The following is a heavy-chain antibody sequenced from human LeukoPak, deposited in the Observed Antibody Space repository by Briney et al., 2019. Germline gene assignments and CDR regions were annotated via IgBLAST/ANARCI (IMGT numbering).Heavy chain of an antibody. Sequence: PGGSLRLSCAASGFTFSSYLMSWVRQAPGKGLEWVANIKQDGSEMYYVDSVKGRFTISRDNGKNSLYLQMNSLRAEDTAVYYCATDCGDYGGDYWGQGTLVTVSS. CDR1: GFTFSSYL. V-gene: IGHV3-7*03. D-gene: IGHD4-17*01. CDR2: IKQDGSEM. J-gene: IGHJ4*02. CDR3: ATDCGDYGGDY.